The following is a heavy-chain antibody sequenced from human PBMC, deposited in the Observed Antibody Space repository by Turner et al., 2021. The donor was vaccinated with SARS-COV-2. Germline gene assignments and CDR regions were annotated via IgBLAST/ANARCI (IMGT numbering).Heavy chain of an antibody. V-gene: IGHV3-74*01. CDR3: AREGLRAVPDFDL. Sequence: EVQLVESGGGLVQPGGSLRLSCAASGFTFSSYWMHWVRQAPGKGLDWVSRINSDGSSTTYADSVKGRFTISRDNAKNTLYLQMNSLRAEDTAVYYCAREGLRAVPDFDLWGRGTLVTVSS. J-gene: IGHJ2*01. CDR1: GFTFSSYW. CDR2: INSDGSST. D-gene: IGHD6-19*01.